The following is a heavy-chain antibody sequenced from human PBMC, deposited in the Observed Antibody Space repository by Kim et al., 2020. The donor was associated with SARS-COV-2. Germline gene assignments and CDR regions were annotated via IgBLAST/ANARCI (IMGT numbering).Heavy chain of an antibody. V-gene: IGHV5-51*01. CDR2: IYPGDSDT. Sequence: GESLKISCKGSGYSFTSYWIGWVRQMPGKGLEWMGIIYPGDSDTRYSPSFQGQVTISADKSISTAYLQWSSLKASDTAMYYCARRAAGGVYCSSTSCYSPEYFQHWGQGTLVTVSS. CDR1: GYSFTSYW. CDR3: ARRAAGGVYCSSTSCYSPEYFQH. D-gene: IGHD2-2*02. J-gene: IGHJ1*01.